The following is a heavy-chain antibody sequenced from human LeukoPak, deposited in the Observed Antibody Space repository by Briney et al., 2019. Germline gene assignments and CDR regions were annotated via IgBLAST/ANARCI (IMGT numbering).Heavy chain of an antibody. CDR3: ARDVGASAPDAFDI. Sequence: RGSLRLSCAASGFTFSTYNMNWVRQAPGKGLEWVSSISSSSNYIYYADSVKGRFTISRDNAKNSLYLQMNSLRVEDTDVYYCARDVGASAPDAFDIWGQGTMVTISS. D-gene: IGHD1-26*01. V-gene: IGHV3-21*01. J-gene: IGHJ3*02. CDR2: ISSSSNYI. CDR1: GFTFSTYN.